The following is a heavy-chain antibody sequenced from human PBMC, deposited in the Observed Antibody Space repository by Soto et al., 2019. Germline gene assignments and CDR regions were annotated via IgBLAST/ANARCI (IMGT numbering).Heavy chain of an antibody. J-gene: IGHJ6*02. CDR3: AKPGGYYGSGSEYYGMDV. V-gene: IGHV3-30*18. Sequence: QVQLVESGGGVVQPGRSLRLSCAASGFTFSSYGMHWVRQAPGKGLEWVAVISYDGSNKYYADSVKGRFTISRDNSKNTLYLQMNRLRAEDTAVYYCAKPGGYYGSGSEYYGMDVWGQGTTVTVSS. CDR1: GFTFSSYG. CDR2: ISYDGSNK. D-gene: IGHD3-10*01.